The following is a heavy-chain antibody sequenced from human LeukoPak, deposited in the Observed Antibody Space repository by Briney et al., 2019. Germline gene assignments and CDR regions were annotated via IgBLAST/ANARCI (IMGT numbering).Heavy chain of an antibody. CDR1: GGSFSGYY. D-gene: IGHD6-19*01. V-gene: IGHV4-34*01. J-gene: IGHJ4*02. CDR3: ARGGRIAVAAPEQDFDY. CDR2: INHSEST. Sequence: SETLSLTCAVYGGSFSGYYWSWIRQPPGKGLEWIGEINHSESTNYNPSLKSRVTISVDTSKNQFSLKLSSVTAADTAVYYCARGGRIAVAAPEQDFDYWGQGTLVTVSS.